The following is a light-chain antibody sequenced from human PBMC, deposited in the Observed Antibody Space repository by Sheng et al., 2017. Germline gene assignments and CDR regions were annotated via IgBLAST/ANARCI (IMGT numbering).Light chain of an antibody. CDR3: QQYNSYPFT. CDR2: DAS. J-gene: IGKJ3*01. V-gene: IGKV1-27*01. Sequence: IQMTQSPSSLSASVGDRVTITCRASQGINNYLAWYQQKPGEVPRLLIYDASTLQSGVPSRFSGGGSGTHFTLSISSLQPEDFATYYCQQYNSYPFTFGPGTKVDIK. CDR1: QGINNY.